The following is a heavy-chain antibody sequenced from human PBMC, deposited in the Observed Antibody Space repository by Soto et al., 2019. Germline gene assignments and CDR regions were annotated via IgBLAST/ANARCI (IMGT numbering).Heavy chain of an antibody. V-gene: IGHV3-23*01. J-gene: IGHJ4*02. CDR1: GFTFSSYA. CDR2: ISGSGGST. D-gene: IGHD5-18*01. CDR3: AKLKARAADVDTARVEFDY. Sequence: EVQLLESGGGLVQPGGSLRLSCAASGFTFSSYAMSWVRQAPGKGLEWVSAISGSGGSTYYADSVKGRFTISRDNSKNTLYLQMTSLRAEDTAVYYCAKLKARAADVDTARVEFDYWGQGTLVTVSS.